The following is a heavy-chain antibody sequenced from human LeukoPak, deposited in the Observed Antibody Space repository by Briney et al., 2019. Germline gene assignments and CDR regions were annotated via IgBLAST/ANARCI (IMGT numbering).Heavy chain of an antibody. CDR1: GGSLSSYY. CDR3: AGHSRSSSWSLFDY. CDR2: IYYSGST. V-gene: IGHV4-59*08. Sequence: SGTLTLTCTVSGGSLSSYYWSWIRQPPGKGLEWIGYIYYSGSTNYNPSLKSRGTISVDTSTNQFSLKLSSVTAADAAVFYCAGHSRSSSWSLFDYTGQGTLVTLSS. D-gene: IGHD6-13*01. J-gene: IGHJ4*02.